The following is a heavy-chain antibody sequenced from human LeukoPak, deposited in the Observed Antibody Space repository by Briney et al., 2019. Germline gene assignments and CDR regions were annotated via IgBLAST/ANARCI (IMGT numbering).Heavy chain of an antibody. D-gene: IGHD3-22*01. CDR1: GFTFSSYG. Sequence: SGGSLRLSCAASGFTFSSYGMHWVRQAPGKGLEWVAVIWYDGSNKYYADSVKGRFTISRDNSKNTLYLQMNSLRAEDTAVYYCARDSNYYGTIGYFFDYWGQGTLVTVSS. CDR2: IWYDGSNK. V-gene: IGHV3-33*01. CDR3: ARDSNYYGTIGYFFDY. J-gene: IGHJ4*02.